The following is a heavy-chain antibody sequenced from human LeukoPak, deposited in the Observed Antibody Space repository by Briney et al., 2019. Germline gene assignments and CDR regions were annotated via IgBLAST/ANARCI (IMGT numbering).Heavy chain of an antibody. J-gene: IGHJ3*02. CDR2: IYPGDSDT. CDR1: GYSFTSYW. Sequence: GESLKISCKGSGYSFTSYWIGWGRQMPGKGLEGMGIIYPGDSDTRYSPSFQGQVTISADKSISTSYLQWISRKASGTGMYYCAIRGSYTSMVRSAFDIWGPGKMVTVYS. CDR3: AIRGSYTSMVRSAFDI. D-gene: IGHD5-18*01. V-gene: IGHV5-51*01.